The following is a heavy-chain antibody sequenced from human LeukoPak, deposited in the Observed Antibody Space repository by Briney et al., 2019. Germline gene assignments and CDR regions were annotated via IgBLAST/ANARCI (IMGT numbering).Heavy chain of an antibody. Sequence: SETLSLTCAVYGGSFSGYYWSWIRQPPGKGLEWIGEINHSGSTNYNPSLKSRVTISVDTSKNQLSLKLSSVTAADTAVYYCARVRASGWTKYYYYYYMDVWGKGTTVTVSS. CDR1: GGSFSGYY. J-gene: IGHJ6*03. D-gene: IGHD6-19*01. CDR2: INHSGST. CDR3: ARVRASGWTKYYYYYYMDV. V-gene: IGHV4-34*01.